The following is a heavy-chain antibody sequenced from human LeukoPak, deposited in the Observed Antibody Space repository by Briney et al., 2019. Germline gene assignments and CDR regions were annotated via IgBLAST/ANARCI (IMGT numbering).Heavy chain of an antibody. CDR1: GGSVSVSSGSYY. CDR3: ARSHDFWSGYS. J-gene: IGHJ4*02. CDR2: IYYTGST. V-gene: IGHV4-61*01. Sequence: PSETLSLTCTVSGGSVSVSSGSYYWRWLRQPPGKGLEWIGYIYYTGSTNYNPSLKSRVTISSDTSKNQFSLKLSSVTAADTAVYYCARSHDFWSGYSWGQGTLVTVSS. D-gene: IGHD3-3*01.